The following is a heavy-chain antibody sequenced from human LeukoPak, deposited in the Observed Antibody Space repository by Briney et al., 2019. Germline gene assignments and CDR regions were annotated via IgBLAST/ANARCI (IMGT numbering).Heavy chain of an antibody. V-gene: IGHV1-2*02. J-gene: IGHJ4*02. CDR1: GYTFTGYY. D-gene: IGHD6-13*01. Sequence: GASVKVSCKASGYTFTGYYMHWVRQAPGQGLEWMGRINPNSGGTNYAQKFQGRVTMTRDTSTSTAYMELSSLRSDDTAVYYCARAIAVAARADYWGQGTLVTVSS. CDR3: ARAIAVAARADY. CDR2: INPNSGGT.